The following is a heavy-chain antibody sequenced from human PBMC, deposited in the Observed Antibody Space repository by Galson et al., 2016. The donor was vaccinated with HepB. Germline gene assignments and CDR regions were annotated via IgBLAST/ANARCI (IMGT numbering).Heavy chain of an antibody. D-gene: IGHD3-3*01. J-gene: IGHJ4*02. CDR3: AHHFYFWYSYYAFDQ. Sequence: PALVKPTQTLTLTCSFSGFSLNTSGVGVGWIRQPPGKALEWLALIYWTDDKRYSPSLKTRLTITKDTSKNNVVLTMTNLDPVDTATYYCAHHFYFWYSYYAFDQWGQGMLVTASS. CDR2: IYWTDDK. CDR1: GFSLNTSGVG. V-gene: IGHV2-5*01.